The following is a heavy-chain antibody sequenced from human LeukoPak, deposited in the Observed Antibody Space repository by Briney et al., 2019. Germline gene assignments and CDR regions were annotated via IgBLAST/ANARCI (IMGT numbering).Heavy chain of an antibody. CDR2: INPNSGDT. Sequence: ASVKVSCKASGYTFTGYYMHWVRQAPGQGLEWMGWINPNSGDTNFEQKFQGRVTMTRDTSISTAYMELSRLRSDDTAVNYCASRSTRSGNYYMDVWGKGTTVTVSS. CDR1: GYTFTGYY. J-gene: IGHJ6*03. CDR3: ASRSTRSGNYYMDV. V-gene: IGHV1-2*02. D-gene: IGHD1-26*01.